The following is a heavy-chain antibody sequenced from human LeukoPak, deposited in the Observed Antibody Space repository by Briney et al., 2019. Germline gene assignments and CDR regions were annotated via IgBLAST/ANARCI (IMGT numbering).Heavy chain of an antibody. CDR1: GYTFTGYY. CDR2: ISAYNGNT. Sequence: GASVKVSCKASGYTFTGYYMHWVRQAPGQGLEWMGWISAYNGNTNYAQKLQGRVTMTTDTSTSTAYMELRSLRSDDTAVYYCARGDVVVPAAYMDVWGKGTTVTVSS. J-gene: IGHJ6*03. V-gene: IGHV1-18*04. D-gene: IGHD2-2*01. CDR3: ARGDVVVPAAYMDV.